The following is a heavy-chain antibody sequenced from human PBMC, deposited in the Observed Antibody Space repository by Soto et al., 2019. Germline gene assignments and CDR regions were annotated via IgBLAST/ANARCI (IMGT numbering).Heavy chain of an antibody. Sequence: ASVKVSCKASGGTFSSYAISWVRQAPGQGLEWMGGIIPIFGTANYAQKFQGRVTITADESTSTAYMELSSLRSEDTAVYYCARGEVTHWNSTYYYYYGMDVWGQGTTVTVSS. CDR2: IIPIFGTA. CDR3: ARGEVTHWNSTYYYYYGMDV. V-gene: IGHV1-69*13. D-gene: IGHD1-7*01. CDR1: GGTFSSYA. J-gene: IGHJ6*02.